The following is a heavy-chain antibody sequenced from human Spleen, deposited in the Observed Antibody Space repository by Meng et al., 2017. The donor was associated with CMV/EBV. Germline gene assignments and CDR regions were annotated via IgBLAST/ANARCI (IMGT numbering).Heavy chain of an antibody. CDR2: INPNSGGT. CDR3: ARDRSLPRYCSSTSCPSRFDP. CDR1: VYY. D-gene: IGHD2-2*01. V-gene: IGHV1-2*02. J-gene: IGHJ5*02. Sequence: VYYITWVRQATGQGLEWMGWINPNSGGTNYAQKFQGRVTMTRDTSISTAYMELSRLRSDDTAVYYCARDRSLPRYCSSTSCPSRFDPWGQGTLVTVSS.